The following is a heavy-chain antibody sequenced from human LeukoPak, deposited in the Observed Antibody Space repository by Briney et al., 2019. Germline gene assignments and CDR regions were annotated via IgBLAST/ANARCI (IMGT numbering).Heavy chain of an antibody. CDR3: ARGTTWSPLDFDY. CDR2: ISSTSDTYK. D-gene: IGHD3-3*01. Sequence: GGSLRLSCLASGFTFSTYNMHWVRQAPGKGLEWVSTISSTSDTYKYYASPVRGRFTISRDNAKNSLYLQMIGLRAEDTGIYFCARGTTWSPLDFDYWGQGTQVTVSS. CDR1: GFTFSTYN. J-gene: IGHJ4*02. V-gene: IGHV3-21*01.